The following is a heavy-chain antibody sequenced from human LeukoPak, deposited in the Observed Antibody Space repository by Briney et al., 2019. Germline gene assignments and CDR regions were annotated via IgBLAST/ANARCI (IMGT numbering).Heavy chain of an antibody. J-gene: IGHJ6*03. Sequence: PSETLSLTCTVSGGSISSYYWSWIRQPPGKGLEWIGYIYYSGSTNYNPSLKSRVTISVDTSKNQFSLKLSSVTAADTAVYYCARRGYSSGWGYYYYYMDVWGKGTTVTISS. CDR3: ARRGYSSGWGYYYYYMDV. CDR1: GGSISSYY. D-gene: IGHD6-19*01. CDR2: IYYSGST. V-gene: IGHV4-59*01.